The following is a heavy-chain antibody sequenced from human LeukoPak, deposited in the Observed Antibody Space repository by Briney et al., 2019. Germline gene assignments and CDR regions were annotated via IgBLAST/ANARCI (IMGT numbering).Heavy chain of an antibody. J-gene: IGHJ4*02. D-gene: IGHD3-10*01. Sequence: GASVKVSCKASGYTFTGYYMHWVRQAPGQGLEWMGWINPNSGGTNYAQKFQGRVTMTRDTSISTAYMELSRLRSDDTAVYYCARGLRTYYYGSGSYCPFDYWGQGTLVTVSS. CDR1: GYTFTGYY. V-gene: IGHV1-2*02. CDR2: INPNSGGT. CDR3: ARGLRTYYYGSGSYCPFDY.